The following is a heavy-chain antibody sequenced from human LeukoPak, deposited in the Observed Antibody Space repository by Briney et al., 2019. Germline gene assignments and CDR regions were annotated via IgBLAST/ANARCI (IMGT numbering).Heavy chain of an antibody. CDR3: ARDVVVVPAAIHYGMDV. D-gene: IGHD2-2*01. J-gene: IGHJ6*02. CDR1: GGSFSDYF. V-gene: IGHV4-34*01. Sequence: SETLSLTCAVYGGSFSDYFWGWIRHPPGKGLEWMGEITHSGRTYYNPPLKSRVTISVYTSKIQFSLNLSSVTAADTAVYYCARDVVVVPAAIHYGMDVWGQRTTVTVSS. CDR2: ITHSGRT.